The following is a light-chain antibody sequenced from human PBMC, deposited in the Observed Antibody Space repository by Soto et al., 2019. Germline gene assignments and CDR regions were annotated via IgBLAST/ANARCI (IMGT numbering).Light chain of an antibody. CDR1: LPISNY. CDR3: QHYNSYSEA. V-gene: IGKV1-5*03. J-gene: IGKJ1*01. Sequence: IHRTHSPSSLSASVVYRVRITCRASLPISNYLAWYQQKPGKAPKLLIYKASTLKSGVPSRFSGSGSGTEFTLTISSLQPDDFATYYCQHYNSYSEAFGQGTKVDNK. CDR2: KAS.